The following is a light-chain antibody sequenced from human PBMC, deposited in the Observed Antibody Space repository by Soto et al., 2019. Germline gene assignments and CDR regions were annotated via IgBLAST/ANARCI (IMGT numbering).Light chain of an antibody. CDR3: SSYSGSNDLSI. J-gene: IGLJ2*01. Sequence: QSVLTQPAAVSGSPGQSITISCTGTRSDVGGYNYVSWYQHHPGRAPKLIIYDVSNRPSGVSIRFSGSKSGNTASLRISGLQADDEADYYCSSYSGSNDLSIFGEGTKLTVL. CDR1: RSDVGGYNY. V-gene: IGLV2-14*01. CDR2: DVS.